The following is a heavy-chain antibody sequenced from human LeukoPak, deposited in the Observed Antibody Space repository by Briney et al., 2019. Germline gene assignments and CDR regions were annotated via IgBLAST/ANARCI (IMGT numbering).Heavy chain of an antibody. V-gene: IGHV4-34*01. Sequence: SETLSLTCAVYGGSFSGYYWSWIRQPPGKGLEWIGEINHSGSTNYNPSLKSRVTISVDTSKNQFSLKLSSVTAADTAVYYCARDQSSAYYDLTSFDCWGQGTLVTVSS. CDR3: ARDQSSAYYDLTSFDC. D-gene: IGHD1-26*01. J-gene: IGHJ4*02. CDR1: GGSFSGYY. CDR2: INHSGST.